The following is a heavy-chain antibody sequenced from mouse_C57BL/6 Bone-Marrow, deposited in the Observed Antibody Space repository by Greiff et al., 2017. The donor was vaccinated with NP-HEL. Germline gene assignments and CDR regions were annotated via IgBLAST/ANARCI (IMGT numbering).Heavy chain of an antibody. CDR2: IDPNSGGT. CDR1: GYTFTSYW. CDR3: ARSRYYGSSSYWYFDV. V-gene: IGHV1-62-3*01. J-gene: IGHJ1*03. Sequence: QVQLQQPGAELVKPGASVKLSCKASGYTFTSYWMHWVKQRPGRGLEWIGRIDPNSGGTKYNEKFKSKATLTVEKSSSTVYLELSRLTSDVSAVYDWARSRYYGSSSYWYFDVWGTGTTVTVSS. D-gene: IGHD1-1*01.